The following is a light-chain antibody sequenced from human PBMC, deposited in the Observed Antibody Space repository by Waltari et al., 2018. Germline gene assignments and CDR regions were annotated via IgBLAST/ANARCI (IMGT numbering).Light chain of an antibody. V-gene: IGLV4-69*01. CDR2: LNSDGSP. Sequence: QLVLTQSPSASASLGASVKLPYTLSSGHSSHAIAWHQQRPERGPRFLMKLNSDGSPIKGDVIPARFSGSGSGAERYFSISRLQSEDEADYSCQTWGTGIQLFGGGTKLTVL. CDR3: QTWGTGIQL. J-gene: IGLJ2*01. CDR1: SGHSSHA.